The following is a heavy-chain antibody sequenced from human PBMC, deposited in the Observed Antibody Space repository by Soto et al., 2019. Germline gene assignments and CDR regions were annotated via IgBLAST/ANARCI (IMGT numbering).Heavy chain of an antibody. Sequence: GGSLRLSCAASGFTFTRYSMNWVRQAPGKGLEWVSSISSTTNYIYYGDSMKGRFTISRDNAKNSLYLEMNSLRAEDTAVYYCAREYEDLTSNFDYWRQGTLVTVSS. CDR3: AREYEDLTSNFDY. V-gene: IGHV3-21*06. CDR1: GFTFTRYS. J-gene: IGHJ4*02. D-gene: IGHD3-3*01. CDR2: ISSTTNYI.